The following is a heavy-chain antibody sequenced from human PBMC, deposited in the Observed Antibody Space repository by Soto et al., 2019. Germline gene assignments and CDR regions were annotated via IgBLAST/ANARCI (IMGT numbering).Heavy chain of an antibody. J-gene: IGHJ4*02. CDR2: IYYSGST. CDR1: GGSISSGGYY. Sequence: QVQLQESGPGLVKPSQTLSLTCTVSGGSISSGGYYWSWIRQHPGKGLEWIGYIYYSGSTYYNPSLKSRVTIAVDTSKNQFSLKLSSVTAADTAVYYCARATRKKYSSSWWDFDYWGQGTLVTVSS. D-gene: IGHD6-13*01. CDR3: ARATRKKYSSSWWDFDY. V-gene: IGHV4-31*03.